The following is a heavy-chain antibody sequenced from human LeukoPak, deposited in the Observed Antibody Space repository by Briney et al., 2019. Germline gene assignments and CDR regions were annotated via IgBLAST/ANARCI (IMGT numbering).Heavy chain of an antibody. J-gene: IGHJ6*03. Sequence: ASVKVSCKASGYTFTGYYMHWMRLAPGQGLEWMGWINPNSGGTNYAQKFQGRVPMTRDTSISTAYMELSRLRSDDTAVYYCARTSNYDSSGYPYYYYYMDVWGKGTTVTVSS. V-gene: IGHV1-2*02. CDR2: INPNSGGT. CDR1: GYTFTGYY. D-gene: IGHD3-22*01. CDR3: ARTSNYDSSGYPYYYYYMDV.